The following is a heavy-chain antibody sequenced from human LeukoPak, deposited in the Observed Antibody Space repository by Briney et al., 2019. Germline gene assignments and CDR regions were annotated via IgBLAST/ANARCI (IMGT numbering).Heavy chain of an antibody. Sequence: GGSLRLSCAASGFTFSSYAMNWLRQAPRKGLEWVSAISYNSASIYYADSVKGRFTISRDNSKNTLYLQMDSLSADDTAVYFCARCQPAAISWLDPWGQGTLVAVSS. D-gene: IGHD2-2*02. V-gene: IGHV3-23*01. CDR1: GFTFSSYA. CDR2: ISYNSASI. CDR3: ARCQPAAISWLDP. J-gene: IGHJ5*02.